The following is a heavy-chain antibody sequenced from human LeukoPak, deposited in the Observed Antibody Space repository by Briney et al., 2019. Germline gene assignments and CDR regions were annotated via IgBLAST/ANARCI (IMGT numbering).Heavy chain of an antibody. V-gene: IGHV4-34*01. CDR3: ARGAVADIVLMVYAINWFDP. CDR2: INHSGST. Sequence: SETLSLTCAVYGGSFSGYYWSWIRQPPGKGLEWIGEINHSGSTNYNPSLKSRVTISVDTSKNQFSLKLSSVTAADTAVYYCARGAVADIVLMVYAINWFDPWGQGTLVTVSS. J-gene: IGHJ5*02. D-gene: IGHD2-8*01. CDR1: GGSFSGYY.